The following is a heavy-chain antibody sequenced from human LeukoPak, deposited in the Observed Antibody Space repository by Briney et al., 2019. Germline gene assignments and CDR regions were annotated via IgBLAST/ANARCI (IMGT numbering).Heavy chain of an antibody. J-gene: IGHJ4*02. CDR1: GYSFTGYY. CDR3: GRGNDSSGYYYFDY. V-gene: IGHV1-2*02. Sequence: ASVKVSCKASGYSFTGYYMHWVRQAPGQGLEWMGWINPNSGGTNYAQKFQGRVTMTRDTSISTAYMELSRLRSDDTAAYYCGRGNDSSGYYYFDYWGQGILVTVSS. CDR2: INPNSGGT. D-gene: IGHD3-22*01.